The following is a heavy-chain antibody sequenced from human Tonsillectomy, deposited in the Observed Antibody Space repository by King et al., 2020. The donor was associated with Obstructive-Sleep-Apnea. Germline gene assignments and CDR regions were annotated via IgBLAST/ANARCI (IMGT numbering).Heavy chain of an antibody. Sequence: EVQLVESGGVVIQPGGSLRVSCAASGFTFDDFAMHWVRQAPGKGLEWVSLISWDGGSTYYADSVKGRFTISRDNSKNSLYLQMNSLRAEDTALYYCAKDYDYGGNHYFDYWGQGTLVSVSS. V-gene: IGHV3-43D*03. J-gene: IGHJ4*02. CDR3: AKDYDYGGNHYFDY. CDR2: ISWDGGST. D-gene: IGHD4-23*01. CDR1: GFTFDDFA.